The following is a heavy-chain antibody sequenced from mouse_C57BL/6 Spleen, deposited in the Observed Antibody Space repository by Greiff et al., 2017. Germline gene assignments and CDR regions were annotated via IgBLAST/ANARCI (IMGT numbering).Heavy chain of an antibody. Sequence: EVKLVESGTVLARPGASVKMSCKTSGYTFTSYWMHWVKQRPGQGLEWIGAIYPGNSDTSYNQKFKGKAKLTAVTSASTAYMELSSLTNEDSAVYYCTRDYYGSRGWFAYWGQGTLVTVSA. CDR1: GYTFTSYW. J-gene: IGHJ3*01. D-gene: IGHD1-1*01. CDR2: IYPGNSDT. CDR3: TRDYYGSRGWFAY. V-gene: IGHV1-5*01.